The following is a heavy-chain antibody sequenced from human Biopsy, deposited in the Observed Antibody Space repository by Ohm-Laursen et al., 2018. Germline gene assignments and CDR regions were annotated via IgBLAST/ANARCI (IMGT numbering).Heavy chain of an antibody. CDR2: MSPNTGNT. J-gene: IGHJ4*02. CDR3: ARWETTLGRSLDS. V-gene: IGHV1-8*02. CDR1: GYTFNDYY. Sequence: ASVKVSCKASGYTFNDYYIHWVRQATGQGLEWMGWMSPNTGNTVYAQRFQDRVTMTSDTSTGTAYMELTSLTSDDTAVYFCARWETTLGRSLDSWGQGTLVAVSS. D-gene: IGHD1-26*01.